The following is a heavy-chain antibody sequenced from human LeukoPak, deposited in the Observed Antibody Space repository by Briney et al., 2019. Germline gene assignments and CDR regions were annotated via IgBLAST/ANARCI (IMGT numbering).Heavy chain of an antibody. CDR2: IYPGDSDT. CDR3: ARQDYDFWSGYYTSHWFDP. J-gene: IGHJ5*02. D-gene: IGHD3-3*01. V-gene: IGHV5-51*01. CDR1: GYSFTSYW. Sequence: GESLKISCKGSGYSFTSYWIGWVRQMPGKGLEWMGIIYPGDSDTRYSPSFQGQGTISADKSISTAYLQWSSLKASDTAMYYCARQDYDFWSGYYTSHWFDPWGQGTLVTVSS.